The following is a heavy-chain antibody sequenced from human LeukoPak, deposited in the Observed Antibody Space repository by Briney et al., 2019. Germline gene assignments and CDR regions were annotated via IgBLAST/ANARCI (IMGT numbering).Heavy chain of an antibody. D-gene: IGHD1-14*01. CDR3: ARQNLGWDAFDI. CDR1: GGSISSSKYY. Sequence: SETLSLTCTVSGGSISSSKYYWGWIRQPPGKGLEWIGSIYNSGSAYYNPSLKSRVTISVDTSKNQFSLKLSSVTAADTAVYYCARQNLGWDAFDIWGQGTMVTVSS. CDR2: IYNSGSA. V-gene: IGHV4-39*01. J-gene: IGHJ3*02.